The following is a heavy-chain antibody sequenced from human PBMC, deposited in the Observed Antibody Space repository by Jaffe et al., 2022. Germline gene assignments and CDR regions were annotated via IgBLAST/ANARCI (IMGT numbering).Heavy chain of an antibody. CDR2: INHSGST. V-gene: IGHV4-34*01. D-gene: IGHD3-10*01. CDR3: ARGPGLYGSGSLTGPYYYYYMDV. Sequence: QVQLQQWGAGLLKPSETLSLTCAVYGGSFSGYYWSWIRQPPGKGLEWIGEINHSGSTNYNPSLKSRVTISVDTSKNQFSLKLSSVTAADTAVYYCARGPGLYGSGSLTGPYYYYYMDVWGKGTTVTVSS. J-gene: IGHJ6*03. CDR1: GGSFSGYY.